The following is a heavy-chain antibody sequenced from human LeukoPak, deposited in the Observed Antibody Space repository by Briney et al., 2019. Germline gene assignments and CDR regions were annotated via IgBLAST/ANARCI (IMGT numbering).Heavy chain of an antibody. V-gene: IGHV3-30*18. CDR2: IANDGKDK. D-gene: IGHD6-13*01. CDR3: AKDRAPRAAAYYFDC. Sequence: TGGSLRLSCTASGFTFSSYAMHWVRQAPGKGLEWVAVIANDGKDKKSADSVKGRFTISRDNSKNTLYLQMNSLRDEDMAIYYCAKDRAPRAAAYYFDCWGQGTLVTVSS. J-gene: IGHJ4*02. CDR1: GFTFSSYA.